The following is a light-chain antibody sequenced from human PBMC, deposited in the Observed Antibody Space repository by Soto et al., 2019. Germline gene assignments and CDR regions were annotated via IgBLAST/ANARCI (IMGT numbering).Light chain of an antibody. CDR2: KAS. J-gene: IGKJ1*01. V-gene: IGKV1-5*03. CDR3: QQYNDYSWT. CDR1: QSIGIW. Sequence: IQMTQSPSTLSASVGDRVAITCRASQSIGIWLAWYQKKPRKAPRFLIYKASTLQTGVPSRFSGSGSGTEFTLTISSLQPDDFATYYCQQYNDYSWTFGQGTKVEIK.